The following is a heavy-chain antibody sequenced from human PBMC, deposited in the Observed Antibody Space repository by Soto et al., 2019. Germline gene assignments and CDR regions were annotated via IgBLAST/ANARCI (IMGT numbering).Heavy chain of an antibody. CDR3: ARKNVVVLGDYGFL. V-gene: IGHV3-23*01. Sequence: EVQLLVSGGGLVQPGGSLRLSCAASGFTFNNYAMSWVRQAPGKGLEWVSTVSSDGTTYYADSVKGRFTISRDNSKNTLSLQMNSLGAEDTATYFCARKNVVVLGDYGFLWGQGTLVTVSS. J-gene: IGHJ4*02. D-gene: IGHD4-17*01. CDR2: VSSDGTT. CDR1: GFTFNNYA.